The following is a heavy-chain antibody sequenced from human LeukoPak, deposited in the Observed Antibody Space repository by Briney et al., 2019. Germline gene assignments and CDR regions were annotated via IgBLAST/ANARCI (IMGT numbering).Heavy chain of an antibody. V-gene: IGHV3-33*06. J-gene: IGHJ4*02. D-gene: IGHD3-10*01. Sequence: GRSLRLSCAASGFTFSSYGMHWVRQAPGKGLEWVAVIWYDGSNKYYGDSVKGRFTISRDNSKNTLYLQMNSLRAEDTAVYYCAKDWGFQYASGSYCEYWGQGTLVTVSS. CDR3: AKDWGFQYASGSYCEY. CDR2: IWYDGSNK. CDR1: GFTFSSYG.